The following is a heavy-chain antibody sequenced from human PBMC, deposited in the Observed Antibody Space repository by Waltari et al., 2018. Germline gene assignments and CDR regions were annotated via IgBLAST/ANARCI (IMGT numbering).Heavy chain of an antibody. Sequence: QLQLQESGPGLVKPSETLSLTCTVSGGSISSSSYYWGWIRQPRGKGLELIGSSYYSGSTDYNPSLKSRVTISLDTSKNQFSLKLSSVTAADTAVYYGASQMGGEDSSGWSDWYFDLWGRGTLVTVSS. CDR3: ASQMGGEDSSGWSDWYFDL. V-gene: IGHV4-39*07. CDR1: GGSISSSSYY. CDR2: SYYSGST. J-gene: IGHJ2*01. D-gene: IGHD6-19*01.